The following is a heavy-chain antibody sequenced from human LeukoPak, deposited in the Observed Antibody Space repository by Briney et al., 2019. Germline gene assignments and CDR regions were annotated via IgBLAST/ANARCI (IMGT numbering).Heavy chain of an antibody. D-gene: IGHD3-3*01. CDR2: IKQDRSEK. Sequence: GGSLRLSCAASGFTFTNYWMSWVRQAPGKGLELVANIKQDRSEKYYVDSVKGRFTISRDNAKNSLYLQMNSLRAEDTAVYYCARLREIPVFGVVTKSASYFDYWGQGTLVTVSS. CDR3: ARLREIPVFGVVTKSASYFDY. J-gene: IGHJ4*02. V-gene: IGHV3-7*01. CDR1: GFTFTNYW.